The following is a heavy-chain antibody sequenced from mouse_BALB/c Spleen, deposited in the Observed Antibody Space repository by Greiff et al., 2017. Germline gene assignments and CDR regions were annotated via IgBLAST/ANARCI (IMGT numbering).Heavy chain of an antibody. J-gene: IGHJ3*01. Sequence: EVQRVESGGGLVKPGGSLKLSCAASGFTFSSYTMSWVRQTPEKRLEWVATISSGGSYTYYPDSVKGRFTISRDNAKNTLYLQMSGLKSEDTAMYYCTRVRDSSGSWFAYWGQGTLVTVSA. V-gene: IGHV5-6-4*01. CDR2: ISSGGSYT. D-gene: IGHD3-2*01. CDR1: GFTFSSYT. CDR3: TRVRDSSGSWFAY.